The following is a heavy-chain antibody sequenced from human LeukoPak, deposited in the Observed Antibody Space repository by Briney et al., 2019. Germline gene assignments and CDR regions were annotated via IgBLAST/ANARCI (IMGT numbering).Heavy chain of an antibody. CDR2: ISWNSGSI. V-gene: IGHV3-9*01. CDR3: AKGYYGSGSYYDY. J-gene: IGHJ4*02. Sequence: PGGSLRLSCAASGFTFDDYAVHWVRQAPGKGLEWVSGISWNSGSIGYADSVKGRFTISRDNAKNSLYLQMNSLRAEDTALYYCAKGYYGSGSYYDYWGQGTLVTVSS. CDR1: GFTFDDYA. D-gene: IGHD3-10*01.